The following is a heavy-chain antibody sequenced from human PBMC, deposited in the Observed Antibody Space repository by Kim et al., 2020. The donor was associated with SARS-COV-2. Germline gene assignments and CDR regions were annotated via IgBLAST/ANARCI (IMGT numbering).Heavy chain of an antibody. D-gene: IGHD6-13*01. V-gene: IGHV3-9*01. CDR2: ISWNSGSI. CDR3: AKDRGSSSWYARFDY. J-gene: IGHJ4*01. CDR1: GFTFDDYA. Sequence: GGSLRLSCAASGFTFDDYAMHWVRQAPGKGLEWVSGISWNSGSIGYADSVKGRFTISRDNAKNSLYLQMNSLRAEDTALYYCAKDRGSSSWYARFDYWG.